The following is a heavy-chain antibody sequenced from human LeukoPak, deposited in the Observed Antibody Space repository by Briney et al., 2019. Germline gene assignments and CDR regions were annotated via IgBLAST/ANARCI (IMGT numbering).Heavy chain of an antibody. CDR2: ISASNGNT. V-gene: IGHV1-18*01. CDR1: RYTFTSYG. CDR3: GREGGLSITMIEYY. D-gene: IGHD3-22*01. J-gene: IGHJ4*02. Sequence: ASAKVSCKPSRYTFTSYGISWVPPAPGQGLEWVGWISASNGNTNYAQTLQGRVTMTADTSTRTAYMELRSRRSGDPAVYYCGREGGLSITMIEYYWGQGTLVTVSS.